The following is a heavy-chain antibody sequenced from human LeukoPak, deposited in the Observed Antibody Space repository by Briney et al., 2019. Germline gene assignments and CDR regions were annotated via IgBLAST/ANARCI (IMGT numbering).Heavy chain of an antibody. J-gene: IGHJ4*02. V-gene: IGHV1-18*01. D-gene: IGHD3/OR15-3a*01. CDR1: TYTFSLYG. CDR3: ARDGGRTGFLGWFDY. Sequence: ASVKVSCKASTYTFSLYGITWVRQAPGQGLEWMGWISAYSGNTDSAQKFQGRVTMTTDTSTSTAYMELKNLRSDDTAVYYCARDGGRTGFLGWFDYWGQGTLVTVSS. CDR2: ISAYSGNT.